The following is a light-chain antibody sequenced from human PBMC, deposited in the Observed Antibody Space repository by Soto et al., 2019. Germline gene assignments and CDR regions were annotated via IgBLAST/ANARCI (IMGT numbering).Light chain of an antibody. CDR3: QQYSDWYT. V-gene: IGKV3-15*01. Sequence: EIVMTQCPVTLSVSPGERVTLSCRASQSVNSNLAWYQQKPGQAPRLLIYGASTRATGIPARFSGSGSGTEFTLTISSLQSEDFAVYYCQQYSDWYTFGQGTKLEIK. CDR2: GAS. CDR1: QSVNSN. J-gene: IGKJ2*01.